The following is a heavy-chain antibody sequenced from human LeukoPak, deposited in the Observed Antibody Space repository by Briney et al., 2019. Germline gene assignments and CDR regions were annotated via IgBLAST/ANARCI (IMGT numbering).Heavy chain of an antibody. CDR3: ARGERWLLPPTDY. D-gene: IGHD5-24*01. V-gene: IGHV3-23*01. CDR1: GFTFSSYA. CDR2: ISGGGGST. Sequence: GGSLRLSCAASGFTFSSYAMSWVRQAPGKGLEWVSTISGGGGSTYYADSVKGRFTISRDNARNSLYLQMNSLRADDTAVYYCARGERWLLPPTDYWGQGTLVTVSS. J-gene: IGHJ4*02.